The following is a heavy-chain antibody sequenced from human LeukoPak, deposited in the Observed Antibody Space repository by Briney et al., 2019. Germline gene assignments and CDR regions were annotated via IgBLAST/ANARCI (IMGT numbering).Heavy chain of an antibody. Sequence: GASVKVSCKASGYTFTGYYVHWVRQAPGQGLEWMGRINPNSGDTNYAQKFQGRVTMTRDTSISTAYMELSRLRSDDTAVYYCATGPRQQLVRNAFDIWGQGTMVTVSS. CDR3: ATGPRQQLVRNAFDI. CDR2: INPNSGDT. D-gene: IGHD6-13*01. CDR1: GYTFTGYY. J-gene: IGHJ3*02. V-gene: IGHV1-2*06.